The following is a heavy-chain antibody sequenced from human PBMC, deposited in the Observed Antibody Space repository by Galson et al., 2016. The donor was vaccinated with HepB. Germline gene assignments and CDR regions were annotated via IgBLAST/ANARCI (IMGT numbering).Heavy chain of an antibody. CDR2: INPKNNGA. CDR1: GYTFTKDF. J-gene: IGHJ4*02. D-gene: IGHD6-19*01. V-gene: IGHV1-2*06. Sequence: SVKVSCKASGYTFTKDFIHWVRQAPGHGLEWLGRINPKNNGAIYSHILQGRVSMTTETSINTAYLDLSGLRSDDTAVYFCARDKTLGRGPRCISLAGAPAYWGQGTRVTVAS. CDR3: ARDKTLGRGPRCISLAGAPAY.